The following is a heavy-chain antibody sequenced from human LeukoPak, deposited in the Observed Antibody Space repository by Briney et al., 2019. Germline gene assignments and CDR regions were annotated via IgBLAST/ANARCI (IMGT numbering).Heavy chain of an antibody. CDR2: ISGSGGST. CDR3: AKDASVAGTTTDFDY. J-gene: IGHJ4*02. D-gene: IGHD6-19*01. CDR1: GLTFSSYA. V-gene: IGHV3-23*01. Sequence: GGSLRLSCAASGLTFSSYAMSWVRQAPGKGLEWVSAISGSGGSTYYADSVKGRFTISRDNSKNTLYLQMTSLRAEDTAVYSCAKDASVAGTTTDFDYWGQGTLVTVSS.